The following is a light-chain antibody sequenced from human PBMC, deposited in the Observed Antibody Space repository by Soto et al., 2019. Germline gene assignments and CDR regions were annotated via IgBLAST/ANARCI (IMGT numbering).Light chain of an antibody. CDR3: QQYHNSPRT. CDR1: QSVGGSS. V-gene: IGKV3-20*01. J-gene: IGKJ1*01. Sequence: ETWLTQSPGTLSLSPGERATLSCRASQSVGGSSLAWYQQRPGQAPRLLIYDTSNRATGIPDRFSGSGSGTDFTLTISRLEPEDFAVYYCQQYHNSPRTLGQGTKVEIK. CDR2: DTS.